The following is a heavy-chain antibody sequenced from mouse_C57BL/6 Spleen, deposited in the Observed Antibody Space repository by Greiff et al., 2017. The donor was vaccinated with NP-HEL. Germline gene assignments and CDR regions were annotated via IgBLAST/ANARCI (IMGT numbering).Heavy chain of an antibody. D-gene: IGHD1-1*01. CDR3: ARSTVVATRDAMDY. V-gene: IGHV5-4*03. CDR2: ISDGGSYT. CDR1: GFTFSSYA. J-gene: IGHJ4*01. Sequence: DVMLVESGGGLVKPGGSLKLSCAASGFTFSSYAMSWVRQTPEKRLEWVATISDGGSYTYYPDNVKGRFTISRDNAKNNLYLQMSHLKSEDTAMYYCARSTVVATRDAMDYWGQGTSVTVSS.